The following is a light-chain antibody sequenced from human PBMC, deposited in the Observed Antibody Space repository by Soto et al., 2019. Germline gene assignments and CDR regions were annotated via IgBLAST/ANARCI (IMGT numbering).Light chain of an antibody. CDR2: GAS. CDR1: QSVSSSY. V-gene: IGKV3-15*01. Sequence: EIVLTQSPATLSLSPGERATLSCGAIQSVSSSYLAWYQKKPGQAPRLLIYGASTRATGIPARFSGSGSATEFTLTISSLQSGDFAVYYCQQYNIWPPWTFGQGTKVDIK. J-gene: IGKJ1*01. CDR3: QQYNIWPPWT.